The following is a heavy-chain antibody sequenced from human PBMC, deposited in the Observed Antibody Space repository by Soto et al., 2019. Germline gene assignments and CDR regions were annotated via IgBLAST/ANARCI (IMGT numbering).Heavy chain of an antibody. V-gene: IGHV4-59*08. CDR2: IYYSGST. D-gene: IGHD1-20*01. J-gene: IGHJ4*02. CDR1: GGYISSYD. Sequence: PSVTLSLTCTVSGGYISSYDWSWIRQPPGKGLEWIGYIYYSGSTNYNPSLKSRVTISVDTSKNQFSLKLSSVTAADTAVYYCARRYGVAYDYWGQGTLVTVSS. CDR3: ARRYGVAYDY.